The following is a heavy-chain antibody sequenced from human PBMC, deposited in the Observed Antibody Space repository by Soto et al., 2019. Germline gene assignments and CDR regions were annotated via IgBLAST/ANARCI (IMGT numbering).Heavy chain of an antibody. CDR2: IYHSGRT. Sequence: TLSLTCPVSVGSISYGSYYWSWVRQSPGKGLEWIGHIYHSGRTYYNPSLKSRVTISVDTSMNQFSLNLLSMTAADTAVYYCARWVEVSLDYFDSWGQGIPVT. CDR1: VGSISYGSYY. J-gene: IGHJ4*02. D-gene: IGHD2-15*01. CDR3: ARWVEVSLDYFDS. V-gene: IGHV4-31*03.